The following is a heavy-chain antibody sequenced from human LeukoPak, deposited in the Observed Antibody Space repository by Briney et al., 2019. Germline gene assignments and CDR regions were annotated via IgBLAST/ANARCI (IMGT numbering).Heavy chain of an antibody. CDR1: GFIFSGYA. V-gene: IGHV3-73*01. CDR2: IRSKANSYAT. J-gene: IGHJ6*03. Sequence: PGGSLRLSCAASGFIFSGYAMHWVRHGSGKGLEWVGRIRSKANSYATAYAASVKGRFTISRDDLKNTAYLQMNSLKTEDTAVYYCTRFRGDYYYMDVWGKGTTVTVSS. CDR3: TRFRGDYYYMDV.